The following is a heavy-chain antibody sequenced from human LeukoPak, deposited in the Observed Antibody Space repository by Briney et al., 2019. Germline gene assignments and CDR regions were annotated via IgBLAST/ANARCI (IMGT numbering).Heavy chain of an antibody. CDR1: GGTFNNYA. J-gene: IGHJ4*02. Sequence: SVKVSCKASGGTFNNYAINWVRQAPGQGLEWMGGIIPIFGSSNYAQKFQGRVTMTEDTSTDTAYMELSSLRSDDTAVYYCTTVEREYFDTSGYFDYWGPGTLVTVSS. V-gene: IGHV1-69*06. D-gene: IGHD3-22*01. CDR2: IIPIFGSS. CDR3: TTVEREYFDTSGYFDY.